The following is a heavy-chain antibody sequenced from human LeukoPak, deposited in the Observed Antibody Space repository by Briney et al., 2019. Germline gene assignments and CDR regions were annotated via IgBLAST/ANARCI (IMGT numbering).Heavy chain of an antibody. CDR2: IYYSGST. CDR1: GYSISSSYY. CDR3: ARLGLWFGDLDY. D-gene: IGHD3-10*01. V-gene: IGHV4-61*01. J-gene: IGHJ4*02. Sequence: PSETLSLTCTVSGYSISSSYYWSWIRQPPGKGLEWIGYIYYSGSTNYNPSLKSRVTISVDTSKNQFSLKLSSVTAADTAVYYCARLGLWFGDLDYWGQGTLVTVSS.